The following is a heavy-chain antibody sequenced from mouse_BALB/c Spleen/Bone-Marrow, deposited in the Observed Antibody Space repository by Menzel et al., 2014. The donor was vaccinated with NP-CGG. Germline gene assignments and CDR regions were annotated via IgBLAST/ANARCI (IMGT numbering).Heavy chain of an antibody. D-gene: IGHD1-2*01. Sequence: EVMLVESGGGLVQPGGSLKLSCAASGFTFSSYTMSWVRQTPEKRLEWVAYISNGSGSTYYPDTVKGRFTISRDNAKNTLYLQMSSLKSEDTAMYYCARRSAATYYFDYWNQGTTLTVSS. CDR1: GFTFSSYT. J-gene: IGHJ2*01. CDR3: ARRSAATYYFDY. CDR2: ISNGSGST. V-gene: IGHV5-12-2*01.